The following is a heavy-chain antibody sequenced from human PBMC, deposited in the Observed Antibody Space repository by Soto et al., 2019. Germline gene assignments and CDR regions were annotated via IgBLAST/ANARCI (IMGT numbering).Heavy chain of an antibody. CDR1: GFTFSRYA. Sequence: EVQLLESGGGLVQPGGSLRLSCAASGFTFSRYAMSWVRQAPGKGLERVSTISGSGADSYGADSVKGRFIISRDNSKNPLSLQMNSLRAEDTAVYYCAKSTGVLATTGGALDIWGQGTVVTVSS. J-gene: IGHJ3*02. D-gene: IGHD5-12*01. CDR3: AKSTGVLATTGGALDI. CDR2: ISGSGADS. V-gene: IGHV3-23*01.